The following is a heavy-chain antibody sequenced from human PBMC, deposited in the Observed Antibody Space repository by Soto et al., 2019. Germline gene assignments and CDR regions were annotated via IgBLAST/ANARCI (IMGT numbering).Heavy chain of an antibody. CDR2: IIPIIGTA. CDR1: GGTSTNYA. V-gene: IGHV1-69*01. D-gene: IGHD5-12*01. J-gene: IGHJ4*02. CDR3: ARGGVDVVATSAFDY. Sequence: QVQLVHPGLGGKKPGPSLKVSCRASGGTSTNYAISWVRQAPGQGLEWMGGIIPIIGTADYAHKFQGRLAISADESTGTTFMELSSLRSEDTALYYCARGGVDVVATSAFDYWGQGTLVTVSS.